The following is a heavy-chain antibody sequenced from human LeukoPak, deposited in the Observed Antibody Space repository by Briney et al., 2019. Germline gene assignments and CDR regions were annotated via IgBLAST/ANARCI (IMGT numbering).Heavy chain of an antibody. J-gene: IGHJ4*02. D-gene: IGHD3-10*01. Sequence: PGGSLRLSCAASGFTFSSYEMNWVRQAPGKGLEWVSYISSSGSTIYYADSVKGRFTISRDNAKNSLYLQMNSLRAEDTAVYYCARMGMVRGALYYWGQGTLVTFSS. V-gene: IGHV3-48*03. CDR2: ISSSGSTI. CDR3: ARMGMVRGALYY. CDR1: GFTFSSYE.